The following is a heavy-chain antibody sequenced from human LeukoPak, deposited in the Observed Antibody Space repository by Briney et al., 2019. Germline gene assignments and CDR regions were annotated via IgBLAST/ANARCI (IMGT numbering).Heavy chain of an antibody. CDR2: IYYSGST. CDR1: GGSISSSSYY. V-gene: IGHV4-39*07. Sequence: SETLSLTCTVSGGSISSSSYYWGWIRQPPGKGLEWIGSIYYSGSTNYNPSLKSRVTISVDTFKNQFSLKLTSVTAADTAIYYCARRGGYSYGYGPPFDYWGQGALVTVSS. CDR3: ARRGGYSYGYGPPFDY. D-gene: IGHD5-18*01. J-gene: IGHJ4*02.